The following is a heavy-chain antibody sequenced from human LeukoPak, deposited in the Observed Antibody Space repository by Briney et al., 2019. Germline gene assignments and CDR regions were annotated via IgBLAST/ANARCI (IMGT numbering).Heavy chain of an antibody. CDR3: ASPGGRDGYNYGFFDY. V-gene: IGHV1-2*06. CDR1: GYTFTGYY. CDR2: INPNSGGT. J-gene: IGHJ4*02. D-gene: IGHD5-24*01. Sequence: ASVKVSCKAPGYTFTGYYMHWVRQAPGQGLEWMGRINPNSGGTNYAQKFQGRVTMTRDTSISTAYMELSRLRSDDTAVYYCASPGGRDGYNYGFFDYWGQGTLVTVSS.